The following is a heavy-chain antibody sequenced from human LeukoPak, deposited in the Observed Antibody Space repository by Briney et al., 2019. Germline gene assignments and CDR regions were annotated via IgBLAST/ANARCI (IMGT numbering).Heavy chain of an antibody. Sequence: PGGSLRLSCAASGFTFSSYEMNWVRQAPGKGLEWVSSISSTSRSYIYYADSVKGRFTISRDNAKSSLYLQMNSLRAEDTAVYYCAREHSGYDFPGRDYYYMDVWGKGTTVTVSS. J-gene: IGHJ6*03. CDR1: GFTFSSYE. CDR3: AREHSGYDFPGRDYYYMDV. V-gene: IGHV3-21*01. D-gene: IGHD5-12*01. CDR2: ISSTSRSYI.